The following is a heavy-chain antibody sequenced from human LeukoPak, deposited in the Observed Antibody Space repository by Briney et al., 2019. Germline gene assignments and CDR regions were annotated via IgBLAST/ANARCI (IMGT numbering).Heavy chain of an antibody. V-gene: IGHV4-31*03. CDR2: IYYSGST. CDR1: GGSISSGGYY. Sequence: SETLSLTCTVSGGSISSGGYYWSWIRQHPGKGLEWIGYIYYSGSTYYNPSLKSRVTISVDTSKNQFSLKLSSVTAADTAVYYCARYRITYGSGPYPGFDYWGQGTLVTVSS. D-gene: IGHD3-10*01. J-gene: IGHJ4*02. CDR3: ARYRITYGSGPYPGFDY.